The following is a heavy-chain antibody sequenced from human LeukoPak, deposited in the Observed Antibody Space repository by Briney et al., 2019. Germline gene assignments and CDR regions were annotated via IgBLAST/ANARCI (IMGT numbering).Heavy chain of an antibody. CDR2: ISYDGSNK. CDR1: GFTFSSYA. Sequence: GGSLRLSCAASGFTFSSYAMHWVRQAPGKGLEWVAVISYDGSNKYYADSVKGRFTISRDNSKSTLYLQMNSLRAEDTAVYYCARGGGIDWGQGTLVTVSS. J-gene: IGHJ4*02. CDR3: ARGGGID. V-gene: IGHV3-30*04. D-gene: IGHD3-10*01.